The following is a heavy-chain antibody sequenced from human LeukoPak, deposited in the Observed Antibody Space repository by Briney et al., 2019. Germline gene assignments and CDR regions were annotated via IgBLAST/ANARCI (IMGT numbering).Heavy chain of an antibody. V-gene: IGHV5-10-1*01. Sequence: GESLKISCKGSGYSFTSYWISWVRQMPGKGLEWMGRIDPSDSYTNYSPSFQGHVTISADKSISTAYLQWSSLKVSDTAMYYCARGDSSSPALFNYWGQGTLVTVSS. CDR3: ARGDSSSPALFNY. CDR1: GYSFTSYW. D-gene: IGHD6-13*01. CDR2: IDPSDSYT. J-gene: IGHJ4*02.